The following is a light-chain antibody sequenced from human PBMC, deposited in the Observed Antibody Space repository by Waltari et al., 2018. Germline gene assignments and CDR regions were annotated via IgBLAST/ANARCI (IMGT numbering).Light chain of an antibody. CDR1: ALPNEF. V-gene: IGLV3-25*03. Sequence: SYELTQPPSVSVSPGQTARITCSGDALPNEFTSWYQQKPGQAPILLMFRDTERPSGIPWRLCGTSSVTIVTLTSTGGQAEAWADYYCLSTDSMGNFVVVGGGTKL. CDR2: RDT. J-gene: IGLJ2*01. CDR3: LSTDSMGNFVV.